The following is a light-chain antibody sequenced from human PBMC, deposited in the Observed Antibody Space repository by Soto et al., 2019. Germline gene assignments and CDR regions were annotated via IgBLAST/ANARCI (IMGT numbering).Light chain of an antibody. J-gene: IGLJ2*01. CDR1: SSDIGAYNY. CDR3: SSYTSNSVV. V-gene: IGLV2-14*03. CDR2: DVS. Sequence: QSVLTQPASVSGSPGQSITISCTGTSSDIGAYNYVSWYQHHPGKAPKLMIYDVSNRPSGVSNRFSGSKSGNTASLTISGLQAEDEADYYCSSYTSNSVVFGGGTKVTVL.